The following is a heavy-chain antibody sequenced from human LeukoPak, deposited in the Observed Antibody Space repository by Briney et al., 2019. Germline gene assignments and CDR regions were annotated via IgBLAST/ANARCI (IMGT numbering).Heavy chain of an antibody. CDR1: GFTFSSYW. J-gene: IGHJ4*02. V-gene: IGHV3-7*01. Sequence: AGGSLRLSCAASGFTFSSYWMSWVRQAPGKGLEWVANIKQDGSEKYYVDSVKGRFTISRDNAKNSLYLQMNSLRAEDTAVYYCARYYDILTGYTPSPYWGQGTLVTVSS. D-gene: IGHD3-9*01. CDR2: IKQDGSEK. CDR3: ARYYDILTGYTPSPY.